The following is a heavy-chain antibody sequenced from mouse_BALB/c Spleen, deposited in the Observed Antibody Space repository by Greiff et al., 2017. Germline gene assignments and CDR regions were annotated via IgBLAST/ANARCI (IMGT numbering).Heavy chain of an antibody. CDR2: IWAGGST. D-gene: IGHD1-2*01. CDR3: ARVYGYEYYAMDY. Sequence: VKLKESGPGLVAPSQSLSITCTVSGFSLTSYGVHWVRQPPGKGLEWLGVIWAGGSTNYNSALMSRLSISKDNSKSQVFLKMNSLQTDDTAMYYCARVYGYEYYAMDYWGQGTSVTVAS. V-gene: IGHV2-9*02. J-gene: IGHJ4*01. CDR1: GFSLTSYG.